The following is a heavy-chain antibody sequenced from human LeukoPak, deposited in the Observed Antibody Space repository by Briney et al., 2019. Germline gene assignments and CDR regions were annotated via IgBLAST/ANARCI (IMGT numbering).Heavy chain of an antibody. D-gene: IGHD6-19*01. J-gene: IGHJ6*03. Sequence: SETLSLTCTVSGGSISSGSYYWGWIRQPPGKGLEWIGSIYYSGSTYYNPSLKSRVTISVDTSKNQFSLKLNSVTAADTAVYYCARGLHSSGWYYYYYMDVWGKGTTVTVSS. CDR3: ARGLHSSGWYYYYYMDV. CDR1: GGSISSGSYY. V-gene: IGHV4-39*01. CDR2: IYYSGST.